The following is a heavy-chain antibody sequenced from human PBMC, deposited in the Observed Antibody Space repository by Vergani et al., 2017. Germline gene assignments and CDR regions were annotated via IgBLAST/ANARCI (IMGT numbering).Heavy chain of an antibody. J-gene: IGHJ4*02. D-gene: IGHD3-10*01. CDR1: LYSLFTAFS. Sequence: QVQLQESGPGLLKPSETLSLTPTLSLYSLFTAFSWGWFPQPPGKGLEWVGRIYHSGGTYSNPSVKRRVTMTVDTAKNHFSLKLSSVTAADPAVYYCARDQAHMVRGVTAPFDYWGQGTLVTVSS. V-gene: IGHV4-38-2*02. CDR2: IYHSGGT. CDR3: ARDQAHMVRGVTAPFDY.